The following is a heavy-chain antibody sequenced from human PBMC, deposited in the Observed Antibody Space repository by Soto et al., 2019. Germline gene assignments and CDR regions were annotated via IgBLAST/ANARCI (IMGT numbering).Heavy chain of an antibody. J-gene: IGHJ6*02. CDR3: ARQGFGDLNRLVEV. D-gene: IGHD3-10*01. V-gene: IGHV4-59*08. CDR1: GGSLRNYY. Sequence: QVQLQESGPRLVKPSETLSLTCTVSGGSLRNYYCSWFRQPPGKVLELVAYINYGWGIFSNPSLQRRVTMSVSASNDQCSLMLISVTAADTAEYYCARQGFGDLNRLVEVRGQGTTVTVSS. CDR2: INYGWGI.